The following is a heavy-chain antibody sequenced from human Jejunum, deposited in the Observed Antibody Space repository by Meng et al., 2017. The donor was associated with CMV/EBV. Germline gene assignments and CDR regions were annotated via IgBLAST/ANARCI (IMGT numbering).Heavy chain of an antibody. D-gene: IGHD6-19*01. CDR3: ARRHFSGWYYFDS. Sequence: GSRYSVGWTWIRQSPSRGLEWLGRTYYRSRWLYDYAPSVRSRITIDADTSKNEVSLRLKSVTPEDTAVYYCARRHFSGWYYFDSWGQGTLVTVSS. CDR2: TYYRSRWLY. V-gene: IGHV6-1*01. J-gene: IGHJ4*02. CDR1: GSRYSVG.